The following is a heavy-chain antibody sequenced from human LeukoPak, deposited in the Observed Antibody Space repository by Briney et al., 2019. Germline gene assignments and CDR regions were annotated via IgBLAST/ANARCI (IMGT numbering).Heavy chain of an antibody. J-gene: IGHJ6*03. D-gene: IGHD6-13*01. CDR1: GGSISSSNW. Sequence: PSETLSLTCAVSGGSISSSNWWSWIRQPPGKGLEWIGEIYHSGSTNYNPSLKSRVTISVDKSKTQFSLKLSSVTAADTAMYYCARHWTLYSSSWYGYYYMDVWGKGPRSPSP. CDR3: ARHWTLYSSSWYGYYYMDV. CDR2: IYHSGST. V-gene: IGHV4-4*02.